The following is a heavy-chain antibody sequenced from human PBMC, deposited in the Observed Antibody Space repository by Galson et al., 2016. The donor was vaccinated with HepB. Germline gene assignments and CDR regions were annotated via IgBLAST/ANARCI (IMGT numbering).Heavy chain of an antibody. V-gene: IGHV3-7*01. CDR1: GFTFSSYW. CDR2: INQDGSEK. J-gene: IGHJ3*02. D-gene: IGHD3-22*01. Sequence: SLRLSCAASGFTFSSYWMSWVRQAPGKGLEWVANINQDGSEKYYVDSVKGRFTISRDNAKNSLYLQMNSLRAEDTAVYYCASAYYDSSGYWSPVDIWGQGTMVTVSS. CDR3: ASAYYDSSGYWSPVDI.